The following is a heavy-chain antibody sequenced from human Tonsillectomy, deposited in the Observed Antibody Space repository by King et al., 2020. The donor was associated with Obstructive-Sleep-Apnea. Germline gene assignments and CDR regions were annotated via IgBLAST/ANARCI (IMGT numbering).Heavy chain of an antibody. D-gene: IGHD2-21*02. Sequence: VQLVESGGGLVQPGGSLRLSCAASGFTVSSYSMNWVRQAPGKGLKGVSYISSSSSTIYYADSGEGRFTISSDNAKNSLYLQMNSLRAEDTAVYYCARVAYCGGDCYSGFDYWGQGTLVTVSS. V-gene: IGHV3-48*04. J-gene: IGHJ4*02. CDR1: GFTVSSYS. CDR3: ARVAYCGGDCYSGFDY. CDR2: ISSSSSTI.